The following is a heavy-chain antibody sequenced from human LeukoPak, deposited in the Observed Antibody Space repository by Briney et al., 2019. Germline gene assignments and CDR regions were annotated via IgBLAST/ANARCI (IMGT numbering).Heavy chain of an antibody. CDR2: FDPEDGET. J-gene: IGHJ4*02. CDR3: ANRYSSGWSYFDY. CDR1: GYTLTELS. Sequence: ASVKVSCKVSGYTLTELSMHWVRQAPGKGLEWMGGFDPEDGETIYAQKFQGRVTMTEDTSTDTAYMELGSLRSEDTAVYYCANRYSSGWSYFDYWGQGTLVTVSS. D-gene: IGHD6-19*01. V-gene: IGHV1-24*01.